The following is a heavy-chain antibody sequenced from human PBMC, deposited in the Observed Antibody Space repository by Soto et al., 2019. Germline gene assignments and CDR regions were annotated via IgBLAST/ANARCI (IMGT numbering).Heavy chain of an antibody. Sequence: EVQLLESGGGLVQPGGSLRLSCAASGFTFSSYAMSWVRQAPGKGLEWVSAISGSGGSTYYADSVKGRFTISRDNSKNTLYLQMNSLRAEDTAVYYGARDLDGYNRPLDYWGQGTLVTVSS. V-gene: IGHV3-23*01. CDR1: GFTFSSYA. D-gene: IGHD5-12*01. J-gene: IGHJ4*02. CDR3: ARDLDGYNRPLDY. CDR2: ISGSGGST.